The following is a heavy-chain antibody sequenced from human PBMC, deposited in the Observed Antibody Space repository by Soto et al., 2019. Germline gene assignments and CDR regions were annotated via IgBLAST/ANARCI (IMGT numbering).Heavy chain of an antibody. CDR2: IIPIFGTA. J-gene: IGHJ5*02. CDR1: GGTFSSYA. D-gene: IGHD3-22*01. CDR3: ARDPFPYYHNSTGYGEAFDP. V-gene: IGHV1-69*13. Sequence: ASVKVSCXASGGTFSSYAISWVRQAPGQGLEWMGGIIPIFGTANYAQKFQGRVTITADESTSTAYMELSSLRSEDTAVYYCARDPFPYYHNSTGYGEAFDPWGQGTVVTVSS.